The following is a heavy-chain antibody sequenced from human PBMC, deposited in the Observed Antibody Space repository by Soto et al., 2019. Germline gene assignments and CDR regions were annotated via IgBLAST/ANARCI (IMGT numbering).Heavy chain of an antibody. J-gene: IGHJ3*02. Sequence: QVQLQQWGAGLLKPSETLSLTCAVYGGSFSGYYWSWIRQPPGKGLEWIGEINHSGSTNYNPSLKGRVTISVDTSKNQFSLKLSSVTAADTAVYYCARFSIAVADAFDIWGQGTMVTVSS. CDR1: GGSFSGYY. CDR3: ARFSIAVADAFDI. V-gene: IGHV4-34*01. CDR2: INHSGST. D-gene: IGHD6-19*01.